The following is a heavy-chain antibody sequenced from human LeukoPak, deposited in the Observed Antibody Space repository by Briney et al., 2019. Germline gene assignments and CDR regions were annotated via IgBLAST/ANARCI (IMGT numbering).Heavy chain of an antibody. V-gene: IGHV1-8*01. CDR3: ARSHEVVVVAARGRYYYYGMDV. D-gene: IGHD2-15*01. Sequence: ASVKVSCKASGYTFTSYDINWVRQSTGQGLEWMGWMNPNSGNTGYAQKFQGRVTMTRNTSISTAYMELSSLRSEDTAVYYCARSHEVVVVAARGRYYYYGMDVWGQGTTVTVSS. CDR2: MNPNSGNT. J-gene: IGHJ6*02. CDR1: GYTFTSYD.